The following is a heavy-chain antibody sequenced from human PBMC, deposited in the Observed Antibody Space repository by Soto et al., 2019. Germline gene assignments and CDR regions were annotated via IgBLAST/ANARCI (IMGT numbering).Heavy chain of an antibody. V-gene: IGHV4-59*01. CDR2: IYYSGST. Sequence: SETLSLTCTVSGGSIISYYWSWIRQPPGKGLEWIGYIYYSGSTNYNPSLKSRVTISVDTSKNQFSLKLSSVTAADTAVYYCARDLLGSGWWRVGAFDIWGQGTMVTVSS. CDR3: ARDLLGSGWWRVGAFDI. D-gene: IGHD6-19*01. CDR1: GGSIISYY. J-gene: IGHJ3*02.